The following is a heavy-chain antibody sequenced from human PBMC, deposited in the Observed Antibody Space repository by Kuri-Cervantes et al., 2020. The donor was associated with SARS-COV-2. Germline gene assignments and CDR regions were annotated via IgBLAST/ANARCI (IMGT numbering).Heavy chain of an antibody. J-gene: IGHJ4*02. D-gene: IGHD3-3*01. Sequence: SQTLSLTCAASGFTFSDYYMSWIRQPPGKGLEWIGSIYHSGSTYYNPSLKSRVTISVDTSKNQFSLKLSSVTAADTAVYYCARATTYYDFWSGYSFDYWGQGTLVTVSS. CDR2: IYHSGST. CDR3: ARATTYYDFWSGYSFDY. CDR1: GFTFSDYY. V-gene: IGHV4-38-2*01.